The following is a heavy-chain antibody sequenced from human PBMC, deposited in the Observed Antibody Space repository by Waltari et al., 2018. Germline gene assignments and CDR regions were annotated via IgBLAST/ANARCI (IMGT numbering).Heavy chain of an antibody. CDR3: ARRIDSSSSLDY. CDR2: IYYSGST. V-gene: IGHV4-39*01. Sequence: QLQLQESGPGLVKPSETLSLTCTVSGGSISSSRYYWGWTRQPPGKGLEWTGSIYYSGSTYYNPSLKSRVTISVDTSKNQFSLKLSSVTAADTAVYYCARRIDSSSSLDYWGQGTLVTVSS. CDR1: GGSISSSRYY. J-gene: IGHJ4*02. D-gene: IGHD6-6*01.